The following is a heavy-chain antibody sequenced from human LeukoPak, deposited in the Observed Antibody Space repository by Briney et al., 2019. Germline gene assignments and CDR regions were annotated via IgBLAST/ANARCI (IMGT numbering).Heavy chain of an antibody. CDR1: GGSISSGSYY. V-gene: IGHV4-61*02. J-gene: IGHJ4*02. CDR2: IYTSGST. D-gene: IGHD6-19*01. CDR3: AREGTQDSSGPTRNFDY. Sequence: PSETLSLTCTVSGGSISSGSYYWSWIRQPAGKGLEWIGRIYTSGSTNYNPSLKSRVTISVDTSKNQFSLKLSSVTAADTAVYYCAREGTQDSSGPTRNFDYWGQGTLVTVSS.